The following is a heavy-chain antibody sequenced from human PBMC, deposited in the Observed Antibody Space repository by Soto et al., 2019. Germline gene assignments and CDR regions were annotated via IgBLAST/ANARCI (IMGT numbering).Heavy chain of an antibody. CDR2: IADDGSSE. V-gene: IGHV3-30-3*01. J-gene: IGHJ2*01. CDR3: ARGGSSSWYFDWYFDL. Sequence: QVQLVESGGGVVQPGRSLRLSCEASGFTFSSYPMHWVRQAPSKGLEWMAIIADDGSSEHYAASVKGRFTISRDTSKNSLSLHMSSLTPGDTATYFCARGGSSSWYFDWYFDLWGRGTRVSVSS. D-gene: IGHD2-15*01. CDR1: GFTFSSYP.